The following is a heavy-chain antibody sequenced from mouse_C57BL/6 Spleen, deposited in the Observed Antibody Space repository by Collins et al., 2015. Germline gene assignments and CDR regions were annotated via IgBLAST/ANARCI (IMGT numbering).Heavy chain of an antibody. Sequence: EVQLQQSGPELVKPGASVKISCKASGYTFTDYYMNWVKQSHGKSLEWIGDINPNNGGTSYNQKFKGKATLTVDKSSSTAYMELRSLTSEDSAVYYCAKGRFYDYDWYFDGLGHRDHGHRLL. CDR3: AKGRFYDYDWYFDG. D-gene: IGHD2-4*01. CDR1: GYTFTDYY. V-gene: IGHV1-26*01. CDR2: INPNNGGT. J-gene: IGHJ1*03.